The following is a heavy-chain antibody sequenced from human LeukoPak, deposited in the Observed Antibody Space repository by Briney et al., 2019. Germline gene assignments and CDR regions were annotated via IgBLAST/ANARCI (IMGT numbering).Heavy chain of an antibody. CDR3: AKDISGYYDSSGYYNY. CDR2: ISWNSGSI. V-gene: IGHV3-9*01. J-gene: IGHJ4*02. CDR1: GFTFDDYA. D-gene: IGHD3-22*01. Sequence: PGRSLRLSCAASGFTFDDYAMHWVRQAPGKGLEWVSGISWNSGSIGYADSVKGRFTISRDNAKNSLYLQMNSLRAEDTALYYCAKDISGYYDSSGYYNYWGQGTLVTVSS.